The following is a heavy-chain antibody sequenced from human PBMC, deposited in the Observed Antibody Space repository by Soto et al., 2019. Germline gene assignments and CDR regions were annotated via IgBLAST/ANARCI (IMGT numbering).Heavy chain of an antibody. J-gene: IGHJ5*02. D-gene: IGHD6-6*01. Sequence: TLSLTCTVSGGPISSYYWSWIRQPPGKGLEWIGYIYYGGSTNYNPSLKSRVTISVDTSKNQFSLKLSSVTAADTAVYYCARHLSHSSSFDPCGQGTLVTVSS. V-gene: IGHV4-59*08. CDR2: IYYGGST. CDR1: GGPISSYY. CDR3: ARHLSHSSSFDP.